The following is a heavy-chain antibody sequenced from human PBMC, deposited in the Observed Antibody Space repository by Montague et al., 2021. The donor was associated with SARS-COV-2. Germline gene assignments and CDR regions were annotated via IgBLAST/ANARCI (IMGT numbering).Heavy chain of an antibody. CDR2: IKQDGSEK. J-gene: IGHJ6*02. Sequence: SLRLSCAASGFTFSSYWMSWVRQAPGKGLEWVANIKQDGSEKYYVDSVKGRFTISRDNAKNSLYLQMNSLRAEDTAVYYCARDYKPVGRDGYNYGYYYGMDVWGQGTTVTVSS. V-gene: IGHV3-7*01. D-gene: IGHD5-24*01. CDR1: GFTFSSYW. CDR3: ARDYKPVGRDGYNYGYYYGMDV.